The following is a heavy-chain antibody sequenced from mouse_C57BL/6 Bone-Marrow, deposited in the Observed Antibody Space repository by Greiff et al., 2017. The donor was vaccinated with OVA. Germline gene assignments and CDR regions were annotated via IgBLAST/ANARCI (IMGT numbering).Heavy chain of an antibody. V-gene: IGHV2-9-1*01. D-gene: IGHD2-3*01. CDR1: GFSLTSYA. CDR2: IWTGGGT. J-gene: IGHJ4*01. Sequence: VHLVESGPGLVAPSQSLSITCTVSGFSLTSYAISWVRQPPGKGLEWLGVIWTGGGTNYKSARKSRLSISKDNSKSQVFLKMNSLQTDDTARYYCARKIRWLLPYAMDYWGQGTSVTVSS. CDR3: ARKIRWLLPYAMDY.